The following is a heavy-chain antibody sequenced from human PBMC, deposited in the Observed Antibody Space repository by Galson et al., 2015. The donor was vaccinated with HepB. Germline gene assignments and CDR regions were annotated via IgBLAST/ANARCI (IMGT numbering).Heavy chain of an antibody. CDR1: GFTFSSYA. V-gene: IGHV3-23*01. J-gene: IGHJ6*02. CDR3: AKDHGYYYGMDV. CDR2: ISGSGGST. Sequence: SLRLSCAASGFTFSSYAMSWVRRAPGKGLEWVSAISGSGGSTYYADSVKGRFTISRDNSKNTLYLQMNSLRAEDTAVYYCAKDHGYYYGMDVWGQGTTVTVSS.